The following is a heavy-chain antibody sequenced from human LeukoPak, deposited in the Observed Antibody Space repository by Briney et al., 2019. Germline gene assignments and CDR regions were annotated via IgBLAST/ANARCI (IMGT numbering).Heavy chain of an antibody. J-gene: IGHJ6*03. CDR3: ARHRGGLELPYYYYMDV. CDR2: IYYSGST. V-gene: IGHV4-39*01. CDR1: GGSISSSSYY. D-gene: IGHD1-7*01. Sequence: KPSETLSLTCTVSGGSISSSSYYWGWIRQPPGKGLEWIGSIYYSGSTYYNPSLKSRVTISVDTSKNQYSLKLSSVTAADTAVYYCARHRGGLELPYYYYMDVWGKGTTVTVSS.